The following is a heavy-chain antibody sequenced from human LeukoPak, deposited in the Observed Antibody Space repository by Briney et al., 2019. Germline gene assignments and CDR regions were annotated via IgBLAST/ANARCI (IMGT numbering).Heavy chain of an antibody. CDR3: ATSFYYFDY. CDR2: INHSGST. D-gene: IGHD3-3*01. Sequence: PSETLSLTCAVYGGSFSGYYWSWIRQPPGKGLEWIGEINHSGSTNYNPSLKSRVTISEDTSKNQFSLKLSSVTAADTAVYYCATSFYYFDYWGQGTLVTVSS. J-gene: IGHJ4*02. CDR1: GGSFSGYY. V-gene: IGHV4-34*01.